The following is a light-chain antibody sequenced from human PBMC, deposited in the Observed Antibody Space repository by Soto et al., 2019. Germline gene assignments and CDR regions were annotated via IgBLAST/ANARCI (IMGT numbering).Light chain of an antibody. CDR3: QQYGTSPIT. V-gene: IGKV3-20*01. CDR1: QSVSSGY. J-gene: IGKJ5*01. Sequence: EIVLTQSPGTVSLSPWERATLSFRASQSVSSGYLAWYQQKRGQTPRLLIYETSTSAAGIPDRFSGSGSGADFTLTISRLGPEDFAVYYCQQYGTSPITFGQGTRLEIK. CDR2: ETS.